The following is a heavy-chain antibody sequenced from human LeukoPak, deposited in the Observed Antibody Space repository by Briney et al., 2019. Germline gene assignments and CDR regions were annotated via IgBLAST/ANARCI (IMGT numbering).Heavy chain of an antibody. J-gene: IGHJ4*02. Sequence: GGSLRLSCAVSGFTFSNFEMNWVRQAPGKGLEWVSHIDTSATSMHYAGSVKGRFTISRDNAKNSLFLQMNSLRTEDTAVYYCVTDRPGVMDFDFWGQGTLVTVSS. CDR3: VTDRPGVMDFDF. CDR2: IDTSATSM. D-gene: IGHD2-2*03. CDR1: GFTFSNFE. V-gene: IGHV3-48*03.